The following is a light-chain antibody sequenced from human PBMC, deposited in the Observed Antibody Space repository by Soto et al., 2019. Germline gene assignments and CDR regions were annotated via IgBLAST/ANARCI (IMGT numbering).Light chain of an antibody. CDR2: DAY. Sequence: DIQMTQSPSTLSASVGDRVTITCRASQSISTWLGWYQQKPGKAPKLLIYDAYSLESGVPSRFSGSGSGTEFTLTISSLQPGDFATYYCQQYNSFSGTFGQGTKVEIK. CDR1: QSISTW. V-gene: IGKV1-5*01. J-gene: IGKJ1*01. CDR3: QQYNSFSGT.